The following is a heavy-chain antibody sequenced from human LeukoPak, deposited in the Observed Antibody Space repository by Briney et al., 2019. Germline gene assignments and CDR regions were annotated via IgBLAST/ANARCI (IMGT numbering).Heavy chain of an antibody. V-gene: IGHV3-33*01. D-gene: IGHD6-13*01. J-gene: IGHJ4*02. Sequence: GGSLRLSCAASGFTFSSYGMHWVRQAPGKGLEWVAVIWYDGSNKYYADSVKGRFTISRDNAKNSLYLQMNSLRDDDTAVYYCARGLAAAGNFDYWGQGTLVTVSP. CDR1: GFTFSSYG. CDR2: IWYDGSNK. CDR3: ARGLAAAGNFDY.